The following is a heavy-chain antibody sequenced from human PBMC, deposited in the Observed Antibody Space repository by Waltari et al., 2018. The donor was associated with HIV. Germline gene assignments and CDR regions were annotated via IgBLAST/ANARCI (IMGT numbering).Heavy chain of an antibody. D-gene: IGHD1-26*01. CDR1: GGTFSSYA. CDR2: IIPIFGTA. Sequence: QVQLVQSGAEVKKPGSSVKVSCKASGGTFSSYAISWVRQVPGQGVEWMGGIIPIFGTANYGQKFQGRVTITADESTSTAYRELSSLRSEDTAVYCCATTSGSYLYFDYWGQGTLVTVSS. CDR3: ATTSGSYLYFDY. J-gene: IGHJ4*02. V-gene: IGHV1-69*01.